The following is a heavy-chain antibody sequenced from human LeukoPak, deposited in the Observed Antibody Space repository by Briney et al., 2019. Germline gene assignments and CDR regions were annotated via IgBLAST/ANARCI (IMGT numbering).Heavy chain of an antibody. CDR3: ARQGWLRPHYDY. V-gene: IGHV4-61*02. D-gene: IGHD5-12*01. J-gene: IGHJ4*02. CDR1: GGSISSSSYY. Sequence: SETLSLACTVSGGSISSSSYYWSWIRQPAGKGLEWIGRIYTSGSTNYNPSLKSRVTISVDTSKNQFSLKLSSVTAADTAVYYCARQGWLRPHYDYWGQGTLVTVSS. CDR2: IYTSGST.